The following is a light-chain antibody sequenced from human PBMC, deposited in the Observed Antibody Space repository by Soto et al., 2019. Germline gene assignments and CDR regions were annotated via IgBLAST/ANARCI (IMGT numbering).Light chain of an antibody. Sequence: SYELTQPPSVSVSPGQTASITCSGDKLVDKYASWYQQKPGQSPVLVIYQDSKRPSGIPERFSGSNSGNTATLTISGTQAMDEADYYCQAWDSSTYVFGTGTKLTV. J-gene: IGLJ1*01. CDR3: QAWDSSTYV. CDR2: QDS. V-gene: IGLV3-1*01. CDR1: KLVDKY.